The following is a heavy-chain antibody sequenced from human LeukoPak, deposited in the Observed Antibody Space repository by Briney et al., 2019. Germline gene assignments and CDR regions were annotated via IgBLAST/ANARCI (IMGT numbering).Heavy chain of an antibody. CDR3: AKLATSDTGETY. CDR1: GGTFSSYA. CDR2: IIPIFGTT. Sequence: SVKVSCKASGGTFSSYAISWVRQAPGQGLEWMGGIIPIFGTTNYAQKFQGRVTITADESTSTAYMELSSLRSEDTAIYYCAKLATSDTGETYWGQGTLVTVSS. J-gene: IGHJ4*02. V-gene: IGHV1-69*13. D-gene: IGHD3-16*01.